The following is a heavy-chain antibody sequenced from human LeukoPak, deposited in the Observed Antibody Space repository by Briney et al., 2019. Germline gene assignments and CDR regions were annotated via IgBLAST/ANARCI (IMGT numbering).Heavy chain of an antibody. CDR2: ISAYNGNT. J-gene: IGHJ4*02. V-gene: IGHV1-18*01. Sequence: EASVKVSCKASGYTFTSYGISWVRQAPGQGLEWMGWISAYNGNTNYAQKLQGRVTMTTDTSTSTAYMELRSLRAEDTAVYYCARDYYDSSGYYPWGYWGQGTLVTVSS. CDR1: GYTFTSYG. CDR3: ARDYYDSSGYYPWGY. D-gene: IGHD3-22*01.